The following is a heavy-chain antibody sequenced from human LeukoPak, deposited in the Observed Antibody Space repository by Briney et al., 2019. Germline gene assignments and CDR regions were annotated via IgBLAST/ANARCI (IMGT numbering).Heavy chain of an antibody. D-gene: IGHD1-26*01. CDR3: AAPSRDARQSGSFDAFDI. CDR2: IFVGSGNT. CDR1: GFTFTSSA. J-gene: IGHJ3*02. V-gene: IGHV1-58*02. Sequence: ASVKVSCKASGFTFTSSAMQWVRQARGQRLEWIGWIFVGSGNTNYAQKFQERVTITRDMSTSTAYMELSSLRSEDTAVYYCAAPSRDARQSGSFDAFDIWGRGTMVTVPS.